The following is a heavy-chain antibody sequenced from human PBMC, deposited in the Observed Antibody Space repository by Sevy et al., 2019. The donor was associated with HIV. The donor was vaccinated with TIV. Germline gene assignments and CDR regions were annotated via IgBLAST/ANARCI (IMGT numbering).Heavy chain of an antibody. J-gene: IGHJ3*02. CDR2: ISGSGGET. D-gene: IGHD3-22*01. Sequence: GGSLRLSCAASELTVSNYAMSWVRQAPGKGLEWVSSISGSGGETFYADSVKGRFTISRDKSKNMLFLQMNSLRAEDTALYYCAKDMIPVVREALGIWGQGTMVTASS. V-gene: IGHV3-23*01. CDR1: ELTVSNYA. CDR3: AKDMIPVVREALGI.